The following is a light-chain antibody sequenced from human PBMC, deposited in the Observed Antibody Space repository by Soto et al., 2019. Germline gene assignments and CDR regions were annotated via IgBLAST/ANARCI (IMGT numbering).Light chain of an antibody. Sequence: QSVLTQAPSVSGAPGQRVTISCTGSSSNTGAGYDVHWYQQLPGTAPKLLIYGNSNRPSGVPDRFSGSKSGTSASLAITGLQAEAEADYYCQSYDSSLSGSVVFGGGTKLTVL. CDR1: SSNTGAGYD. V-gene: IGLV1-40*01. CDR3: QSYDSSLSGSVV. CDR2: GNS. J-gene: IGLJ2*01.